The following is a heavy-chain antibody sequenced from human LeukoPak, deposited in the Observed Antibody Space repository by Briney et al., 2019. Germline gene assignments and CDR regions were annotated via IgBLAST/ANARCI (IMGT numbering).Heavy chain of an antibody. D-gene: IGHD4-23*01. Sequence: GGSLRLSCVASGFTFSNYWMHWVRQAPGKGLVWVSRINTDGSSTSYADSVKGRFTISRDNAKNTVYLQMNSLRAEDTAVDYFTRVATPGWGQGTLVTVSS. CDR1: GFTFSNYW. CDR2: INTDGSST. CDR3: TRVATPG. J-gene: IGHJ4*02. V-gene: IGHV3-74*01.